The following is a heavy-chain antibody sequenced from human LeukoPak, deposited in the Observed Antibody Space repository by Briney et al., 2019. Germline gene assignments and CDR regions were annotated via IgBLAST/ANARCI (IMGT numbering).Heavy chain of an antibody. V-gene: IGHV3-30-3*01. CDR3: ASDSGGDFYGSGASKGGAFDV. Sequence: PGRSLRLSCAASGFTFSGYVIQWVRQAPGKGLEWVAVISYDGSRTLYSDSVKGRFTISRDNSKNTLYLQLSSLRAEDTAVYFCASDSGGDFYGSGASKGGAFDVWGQGTRVTVSS. D-gene: IGHD6-19*01. CDR2: ISYDGSRT. CDR1: GFTFSGYV. J-gene: IGHJ3*01.